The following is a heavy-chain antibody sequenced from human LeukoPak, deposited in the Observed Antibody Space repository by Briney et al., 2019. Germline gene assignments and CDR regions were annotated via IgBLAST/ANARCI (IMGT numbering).Heavy chain of an antibody. CDR2: VYSDGNT. V-gene: IGHV4-59*01. D-gene: IGHD1-7*01. J-gene: IGHJ4*02. CDR1: GGSISGYY. CDR3: ARDLGIPGTRVPD. Sequence: PSETLSLTCTVSGGSISGYYSNWVRQPPGKGLEWIGYVYSDGNTNYNPSLKSRVTISVDTSTNQFSLHLNSVSTADTAVYYCARDLGIPGTRVPDWGRGIMVTVSS.